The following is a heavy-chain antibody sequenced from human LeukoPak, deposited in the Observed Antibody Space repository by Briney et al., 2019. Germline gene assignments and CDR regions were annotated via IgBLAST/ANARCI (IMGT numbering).Heavy chain of an antibody. J-gene: IGHJ4*02. CDR3: AREGGFYRPLDY. D-gene: IGHD3-3*01. CDR2: IHYSGTT. Sequence: SETLSLTCTVSGGSISSSSHYWGWIRQPPGKGLEWIGDIHYSGTTYYNPSLKSRVTISVDTSKNQFSLKLTSVTAADTAVYYCAREGGFYRPLDYSGQGTLVTVSS. V-gene: IGHV4-39*07. CDR1: GGSISSSSHY.